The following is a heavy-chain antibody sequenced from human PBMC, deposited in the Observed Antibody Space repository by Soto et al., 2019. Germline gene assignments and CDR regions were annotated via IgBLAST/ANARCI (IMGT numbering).Heavy chain of an antibody. Sequence: QVQLQESGPGLVKPSQTLSLTCTVSGGSISSGGYYWSWIRQHPGKGLEWIGYIYYSKSTSYNPSRKSRVTISLDTSKNQFSLKPTSVTAADPAVYYCARSVFPWGQGTLVTVSS. CDR3: ARSVFP. J-gene: IGHJ5*02. CDR2: IYYSKST. V-gene: IGHV4-31*03. CDR1: GGSISSGGYY.